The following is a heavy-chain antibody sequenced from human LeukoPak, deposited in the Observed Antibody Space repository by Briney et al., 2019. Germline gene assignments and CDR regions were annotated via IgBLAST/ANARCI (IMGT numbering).Heavy chain of an antibody. J-gene: IGHJ4*02. CDR3: AKGGSVSVVFFGLSLLYY. D-gene: IGHD2-15*01. CDR2: ISGSGGST. CDR1: GFTFSSYA. V-gene: IGHV3-23*01. Sequence: GGSLRLSCAASGFTFSSYAMSWVRQAPGKGLEWVSAISGSGGSTYYADSVKGRFTISRDNSKNTLYLQMNSLRAEDTAVYYCAKGGSVSVVFFGLSLLYYWGQGTLVTVSS.